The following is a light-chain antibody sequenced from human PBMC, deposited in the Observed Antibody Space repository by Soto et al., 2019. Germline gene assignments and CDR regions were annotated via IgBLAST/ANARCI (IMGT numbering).Light chain of an antibody. Sequence: QSVLTQPPSASGTPGQRVTISCSGSSSDIGNNYVYWYQQIPGTAPKLLIYRNNQRPSGVPDRFSGSKSGTSAFLAISGLRSEDEADYFCAAWDDSLNGQGVFGGGTKLTVL. CDR1: SSDIGNNY. J-gene: IGLJ2*01. CDR2: RNN. V-gene: IGLV1-47*01. CDR3: AAWDDSLNGQGV.